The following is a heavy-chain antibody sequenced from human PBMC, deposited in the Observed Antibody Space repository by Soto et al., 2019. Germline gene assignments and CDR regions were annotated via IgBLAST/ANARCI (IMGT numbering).Heavy chain of an antibody. J-gene: IGHJ6*02. CDR2: IIPIFGTA. D-gene: IGHD2-15*01. V-gene: IGHV1-69*12. CDR3: GAVGCSGGSCYSFYCGMDV. CDR1: GGTFSSYA. Sequence: QVQLVQSGAEVKKPGSSVKVSCKASGGTFSSYAISWVRQAPGQGLEWMGGIIPIFGTANYAQKFQGRVTITADESTSTAYMELSSLRSEDTAVYYCGAVGCSGGSCYSFYCGMDVWGQGTTVTVSS.